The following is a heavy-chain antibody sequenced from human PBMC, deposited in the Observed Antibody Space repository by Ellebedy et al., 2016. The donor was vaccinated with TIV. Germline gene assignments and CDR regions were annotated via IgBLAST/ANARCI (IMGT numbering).Heavy chain of an antibody. J-gene: IGHJ2*01. CDR2: IGAGSDT. Sequence: PGGSLRLSCAASGFTFSRYDFHWVRQATGKGLEWVSAIGAGSDTYYEGSVKGRFTISRENAQNSLYLQMNNLRDGDTAVYYFAREIVDIVSTDWCFDLWGRGTLVTVAS. CDR3: AREIVDIVSTDWCFDL. D-gene: IGHD5/OR15-5a*01. CDR1: GFTFSRYD. V-gene: IGHV3-13*01.